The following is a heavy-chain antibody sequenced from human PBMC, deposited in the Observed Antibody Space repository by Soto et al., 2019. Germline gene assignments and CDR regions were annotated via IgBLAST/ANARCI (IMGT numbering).Heavy chain of an antibody. V-gene: IGHV3-33*01. D-gene: IGHD3-22*01. CDR3: ARDGDTSGYYSKFHY. Sequence: QVQLVESGGGVVLSGRSMRLSGAAFEFPFTSFGMHWVGQAPDQGLEWVAVLWYHGRNEYYADSVKGRFTISRDNSKNTVYLQMNLLRAEDTAVYYCARDGDTSGYYSKFHYCGQRTQVTVSS. CDR2: LWYHGRNE. CDR1: EFPFTSFG. J-gene: IGHJ4*02.